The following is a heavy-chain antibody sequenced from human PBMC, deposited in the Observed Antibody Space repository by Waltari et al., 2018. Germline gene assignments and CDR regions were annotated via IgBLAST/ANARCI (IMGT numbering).Heavy chain of an antibody. V-gene: IGHV3-53*01. Sequence: EVQLVESGGRLIQPGGSLRLSCAASGFTVSSNYMSWVRQAPGKGREWVLGSYGGNRTYYADSVKGRFTISRDNSKTTLYLQMNSLRAEDTAVYYCARAQWGQWGGAFDIWGQGTMVTVSS. CDR2: SYGGNRT. CDR1: GFTVSSNY. J-gene: IGHJ3*02. D-gene: IGHD1-26*01. CDR3: ARAQWGQWGGAFDI.